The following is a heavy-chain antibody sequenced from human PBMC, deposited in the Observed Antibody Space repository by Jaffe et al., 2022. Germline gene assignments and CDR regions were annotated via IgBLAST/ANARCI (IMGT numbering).Heavy chain of an antibody. CDR3: ARVKGRITMVRGARGIYNWFDP. J-gene: IGHJ5*02. CDR1: GGSISSGSYY. V-gene: IGHV4-61*02. D-gene: IGHD3-10*01. CDR2: IYTSGST. Sequence: QVQLQESGPGLVKPSQTLSLTCTVSGGSISSGSYYWSWIRQPAGKGLEWIGRIYTSGSTNYNPSLKSRVTISVDTSKNQFSLKLSSVTAADTAVYYCARVKGRITMVRGARGIYNWFDPWGQGTLVTVSS.